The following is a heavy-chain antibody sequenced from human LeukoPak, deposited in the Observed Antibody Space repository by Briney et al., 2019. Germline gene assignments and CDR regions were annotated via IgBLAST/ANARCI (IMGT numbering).Heavy chain of an antibody. CDR2: IYTSGST. J-gene: IGHJ5*02. D-gene: IGHD6-13*01. V-gene: IGHV4-61*02. Sequence: PSETLSLTCTASGGSISSGSYYWSWIRQPAGKGLEWIGRIYTSGSTNYTPSLKSRVTISVATSKNQFSLKLSSVTPADTPVYYCARGGSSWYSDWFDPWGQGTLVTVSS. CDR3: ARGGSSWYSDWFDP. CDR1: GGSISSGSYY.